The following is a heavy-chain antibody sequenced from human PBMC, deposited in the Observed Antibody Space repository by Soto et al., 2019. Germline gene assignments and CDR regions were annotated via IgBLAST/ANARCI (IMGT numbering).Heavy chain of an antibody. CDR2: ISGSGGST. D-gene: IGHD1-26*01. CDR1: GFTFSSYA. V-gene: IGHV3-23*01. CDR3: AKRGLGEYYYYGMDV. J-gene: IGHJ6*02. Sequence: EVQLLESGGGLVQPGGSLRLSCAASGFTFSSYAMSWVRQAPGKGLEWVSAISGSGGSTYYADSVKGRFTISRDNSKNTLYLQMNSLRAEDSAVYYCAKRGLGEYYYYGMDVWGQGTTVTVSS.